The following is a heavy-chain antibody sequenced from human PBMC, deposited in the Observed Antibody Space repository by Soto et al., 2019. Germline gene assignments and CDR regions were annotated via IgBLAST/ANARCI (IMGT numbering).Heavy chain of an antibody. Sequence: GGSLRLSCAASGFTFSSYAMSWVRQAPGKGLEWVSAISGSGGSTYYADSVKGRFTISRDNSKNTLYLQMNSLRAEDTAVYYCAKESYCSGGSCKPGSDYWGQGTLVTVSS. CDR1: GFTFSSYA. V-gene: IGHV3-23*01. CDR3: AKESYCSGGSCKPGSDY. J-gene: IGHJ4*02. D-gene: IGHD2-15*01. CDR2: ISGSGGST.